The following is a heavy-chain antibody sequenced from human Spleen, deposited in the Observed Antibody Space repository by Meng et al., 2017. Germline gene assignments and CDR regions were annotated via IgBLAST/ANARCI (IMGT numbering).Heavy chain of an antibody. J-gene: IGHJ3*02. Sequence: GGSLRLSCAASGFIFSNYWMSWVRQAPGKGLEWVDNIKQDGSKEYYVDSVKGRFTISRDNAKNSLYLQMNSLRAEDTAVYYCASYSASYAFGIWGQGTMVTVSS. V-gene: IGHV3-7*01. CDR2: IKQDGSKE. CDR1: GFIFSNYW. D-gene: IGHD1-26*01. CDR3: ASYSASYAFGI.